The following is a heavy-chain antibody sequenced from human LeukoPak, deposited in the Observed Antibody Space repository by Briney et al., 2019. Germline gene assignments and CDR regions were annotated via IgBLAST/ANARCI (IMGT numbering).Heavy chain of an antibody. CDR1: GFSVTSNY. CDR2: FYVGGAT. V-gene: IGHV3-53*01. J-gene: IGHJ4*02. CDR3: ARGDGYNFFDY. Sequence: GGSLRLSCAVSGFSVTSNYMSWVRQAPGKGLEWVSVFYVGGATYYADSVKGRFTISRDNSENTLYLQMKSLRAEDTAVYYCARGDGYNFFDYWGQGTLVTVSS. D-gene: IGHD5-24*01.